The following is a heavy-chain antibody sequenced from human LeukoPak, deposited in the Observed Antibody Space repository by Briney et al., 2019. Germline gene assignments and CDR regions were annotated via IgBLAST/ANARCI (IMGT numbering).Heavy chain of an antibody. J-gene: IGHJ5*02. Sequence: ASVKVSCKVTGNTLSEFSMHWLQRSPGKGLEWMEGFDPEVGETVYAQKFQGRVTMTEDTSTETAYMELSSLRSEDTAVYYCATDLLAGGLKTFDPWGQGTLVTVSS. CDR3: ATDLLAGGLKTFDP. V-gene: IGHV1-24*01. CDR1: GNTLSEFS. CDR2: FDPEVGET.